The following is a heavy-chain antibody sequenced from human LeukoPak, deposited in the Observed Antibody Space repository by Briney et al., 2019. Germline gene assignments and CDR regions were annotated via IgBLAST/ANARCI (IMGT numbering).Heavy chain of an antibody. J-gene: IGHJ5*02. CDR1: GGSINSYY. CDR2: IHYTGST. CDR3: ARGGYYGSGNDFRFDP. V-gene: IGHV4-59*01. D-gene: IGHD3-10*01. Sequence: SETLSLTCTVSGGSINSYYWSWIRQPPGKGLECIGYIHYTGSTNYDPSLKSRVTISVDTSKNQFSLKLSSVTAADTAIYYCARGGYYGSGNDFRFDPWGQGTLVTVSS.